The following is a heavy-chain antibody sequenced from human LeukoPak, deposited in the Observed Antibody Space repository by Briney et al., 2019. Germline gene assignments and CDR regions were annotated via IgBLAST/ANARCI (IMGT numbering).Heavy chain of an antibody. CDR1: GGSISSSSYY. Sequence: SETLSLTCTVSGGSISSSSYYWSWIRQPPGKGLEWIGEINHGGSTNYNPSLKSRVTISVDTSKNQFSLKLRSVTAADTAVYYCASNYRPGIADQGDYWGQGTLVTVSS. V-gene: IGHV4-39*07. CDR2: INHGGST. D-gene: IGHD6-13*01. CDR3: ASNYRPGIADQGDY. J-gene: IGHJ4*02.